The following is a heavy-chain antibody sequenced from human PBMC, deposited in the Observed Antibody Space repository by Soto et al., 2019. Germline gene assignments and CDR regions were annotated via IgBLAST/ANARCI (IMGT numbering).Heavy chain of an antibody. D-gene: IGHD5-18*01. CDR2: INHSGST. CDR3: ARAGYSYGYAFDY. V-gene: IGHV4-34*01. J-gene: IGHJ4*02. CDR1: GGSFSGYY. Sequence: SETLSLTCAVYGGSFSGYYWSWIRQPPGKGLEWIGEINHSGSTNYNPSLKSRVTISVDTSKNQFSLKLSSVTAADTAVYYCARAGYSYGYAFDYWGQGTLVTVYS.